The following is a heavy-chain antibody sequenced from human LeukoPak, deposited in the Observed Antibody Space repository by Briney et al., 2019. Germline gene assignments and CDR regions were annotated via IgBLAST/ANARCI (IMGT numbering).Heavy chain of an antibody. V-gene: IGHV4-59*01. J-gene: IGHJ6*03. D-gene: IGHD3-9*01. Sequence: SETLSLTCTVSGGSISSYYWSWIRQPPGKGLEWIGYIYYSGSTNYNPSLKSRVTISVDTSKNQFSLKLSSVTAADTAVYYCARSKAYYDILTGYDYYYYMDVWGKGTTVTISS. CDR1: GGSISSYY. CDR2: IYYSGST. CDR3: ARSKAYYDILTGYDYYYYMDV.